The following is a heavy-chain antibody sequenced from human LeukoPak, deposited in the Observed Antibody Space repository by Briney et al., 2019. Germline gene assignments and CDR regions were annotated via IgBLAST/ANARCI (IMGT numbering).Heavy chain of an antibody. CDR3: ARSNWNDRYFDY. CDR1: GFTFSNYA. V-gene: IGHV3-64*01. D-gene: IGHD1-20*01. Sequence: GGSLRLSRAAPGFTFSNYAMHWVRQAPRKGLEYVSAISSHGGSTYYANSVKGRFTISRDNSKNTLSLQLGSLRAEDMAVYYCARSNWNDRYFDYWGQGTLVTVSS. CDR2: ISSHGGST. J-gene: IGHJ4*02.